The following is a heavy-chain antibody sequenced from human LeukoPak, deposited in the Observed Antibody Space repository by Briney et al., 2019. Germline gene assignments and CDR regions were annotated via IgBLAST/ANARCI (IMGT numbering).Heavy chain of an antibody. D-gene: IGHD2-15*01. V-gene: IGHV3-49*04. CDR1: GFTFGDYA. J-gene: IGHJ4*02. CDR3: TRGWDCSGGSCYTALFDY. Sequence: GGSLRLSCIASGFTFGDYAMDWVRQAPGKGLEWVGFVRSRAYGGTPEYGASVKGRFTISRDDSKAVAYLQMNSLTAEDTAVYYCTRGWDCSGGSCYTALFDYWGQGTLVTVSS. CDR2: VRSRAYGGTP.